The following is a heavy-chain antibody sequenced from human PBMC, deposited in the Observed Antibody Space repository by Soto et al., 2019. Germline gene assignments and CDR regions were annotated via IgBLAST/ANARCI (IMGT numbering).Heavy chain of an antibody. D-gene: IGHD3-10*01. V-gene: IGHV4-39*01. CDR3: ARLSVMRVSASNYFGDY. CDR1: GGSISSSSYY. Sequence: QLQLQESGPGLVKPSETLSLTCTVSGGSISSSSYYWGWIRQPPGKGLEWIGSIYYSGSTYYNPSRKSRVTIAVDTAKKQSSLKLSSVTAADTAVYYCARLSVMRVSASNYFGDYWGQGTLVTVSS. CDR2: IYYSGST. J-gene: IGHJ4*02.